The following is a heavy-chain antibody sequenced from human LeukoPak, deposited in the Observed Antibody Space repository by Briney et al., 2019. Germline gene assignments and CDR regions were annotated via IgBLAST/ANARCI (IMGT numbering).Heavy chain of an antibody. CDR2: MNPNSGNT. D-gene: IGHD3-22*01. V-gene: IGHV1-8*03. CDR1: GYTFTSYD. Sequence: ASVKVSCKASGYTFTSYDINWVRQATGQGLEWMGWMNPNSGNTGYAQKVQGRVTITRNTSISTAYMELSSLRSEDTAVYYCARVIRRGYYAMGYWGQGTLVTVSS. CDR3: ARVIRRGYYAMGY. J-gene: IGHJ4*02.